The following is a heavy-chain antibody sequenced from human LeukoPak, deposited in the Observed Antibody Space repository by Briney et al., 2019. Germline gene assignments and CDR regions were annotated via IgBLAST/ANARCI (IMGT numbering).Heavy chain of an antibody. V-gene: IGHV4-39*01. D-gene: IGHD5-18*01. CDR1: GDSISSGDYY. CDR3: ARLAIYGYRIGKIDY. Sequence: SETLSLTCTVSGDSISSGDYYWSWIRQPAGKGLEWIGSIYYSGSTYYNPSLKSRVTISVDTSKNQFSLKLSSVTAADTAVYYCARLAIYGYRIGKIDYWGQGTLVTVSS. CDR2: IYYSGST. J-gene: IGHJ4*02.